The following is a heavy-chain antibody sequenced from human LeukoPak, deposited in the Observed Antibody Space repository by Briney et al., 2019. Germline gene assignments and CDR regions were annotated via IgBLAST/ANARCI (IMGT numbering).Heavy chain of an antibody. CDR1: GYTFTGYY. CDR2: IIPIFRTA. D-gene: IGHD4-17*01. Sequence: GASVKVSCKASGYTFTGYYMHWVRQAPGQGLEWMGGIIPIFRTANYAQKFQDRVTIIADESTSTAYMELSSLRSEDTAVYYCARDRMEMVGDDNGDYGIDYWGQGTLVTVSS. J-gene: IGHJ4*02. V-gene: IGHV1-69*13. CDR3: ARDRMEMVGDDNGDYGIDY.